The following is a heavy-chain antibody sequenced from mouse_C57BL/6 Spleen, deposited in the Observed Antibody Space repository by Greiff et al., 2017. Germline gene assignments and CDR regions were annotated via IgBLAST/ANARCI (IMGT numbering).Heavy chain of an antibody. CDR1: GYSFTDYN. J-gene: IGHJ2*01. D-gene: IGHD1-1*01. CDR2: IYPNYGTT. Sequence: EVQLQQSGPELVKPGASVKISCTASGYSFTDYNMNWVKQSNGKSLEWIGVIYPNYGTTSYTPKFKGQATLTVDQSSSPAYMQHNSLTSEDSAVYYYARVTTVIADWGQGTTLTVSS. V-gene: IGHV1-39*01. CDR3: ARVTTVIAD.